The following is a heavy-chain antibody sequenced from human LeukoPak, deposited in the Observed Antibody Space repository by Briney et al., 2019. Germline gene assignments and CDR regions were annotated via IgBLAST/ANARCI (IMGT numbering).Heavy chain of an antibody. CDR3: ARDRPRYCSSTSCYDYYYYGMDV. Sequence: GRSLRLSCAASGFTFSSYAMHRVRQAPGKGLEWVAVISYDGSNKYYADSVKGRFTISRDNSKNTLYLQMNSLRAEDTAVYYCARDRPRYCSSTSCYDYYYYGMDVWGQGTTVTVSS. D-gene: IGHD2-2*01. CDR2: ISYDGSNK. J-gene: IGHJ6*02. V-gene: IGHV3-30*04. CDR1: GFTFSSYA.